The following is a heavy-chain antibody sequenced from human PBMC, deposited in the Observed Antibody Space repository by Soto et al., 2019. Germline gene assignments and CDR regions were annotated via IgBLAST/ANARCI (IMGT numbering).Heavy chain of an antibody. CDR1: GGSISSSSYY. V-gene: IGHV4-39*01. J-gene: IGHJ4*02. D-gene: IGHD3-10*01. CDR2: IYYSGST. CDR3: ARHYGELATPDY. Sequence: QLQLQESGPGLVKPSETLSLTCTVSGGSISSSSYYWGWIRQPPGTGLEWIGSIYYSGSTYYNPSLKSRVTIAVDKSRNQFSLKLSSVTAADTAVYYCARHYGELATPDYWGQGTLVTVSS.